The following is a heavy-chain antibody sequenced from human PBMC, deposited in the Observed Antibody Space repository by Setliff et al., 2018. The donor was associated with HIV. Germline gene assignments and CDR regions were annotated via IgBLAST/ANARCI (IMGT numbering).Heavy chain of an antibody. J-gene: IGHJ4*02. CDR2: ISDSGTT. CDR1: GGSISPYY. V-gene: IGHV4-59*01. D-gene: IGHD4-17*01. CDR3: ASFPYADRPVPPY. Sequence: SETLSLTCTVSGGSISPYYWSWIRQPPGKGLEWIAWISDSGTTNYNPSLKSRVTLSVDTSKNQFSLSLTSVTGADTAVYYCASFPYADRPVPPYWGQGILVTVSS.